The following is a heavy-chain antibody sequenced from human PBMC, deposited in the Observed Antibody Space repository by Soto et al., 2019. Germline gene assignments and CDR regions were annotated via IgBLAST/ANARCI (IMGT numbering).Heavy chain of an antibody. D-gene: IGHD3-3*01. CDR3: AITYYDFDV. CDR1: GFSFSSYD. Sequence: EEQLVQSGGGLVQPGGSLRLSCAASGFSFSSYDLFWVRQAPGKGLEYVSAVSRNGINTYYANSVKGRFTISRDNSKNIMYLQMGTLRAEDMAVYYCAITYYDFDVWGKGTTLIVSS. CDR2: VSRNGINT. J-gene: IGHJ6*04. V-gene: IGHV3-64*01.